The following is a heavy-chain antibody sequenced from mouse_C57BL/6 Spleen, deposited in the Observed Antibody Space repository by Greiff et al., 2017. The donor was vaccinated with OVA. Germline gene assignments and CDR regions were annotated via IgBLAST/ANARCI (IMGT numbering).Heavy chain of an antibody. CDR3: ARSTTVAVTEGYYFDY. J-gene: IGHJ2*01. D-gene: IGHD1-1*01. CDR1: GYTFTSYW. CDR2: IDPNSGGT. V-gene: IGHV1-72*01. Sequence: VQLQQSGAELVKPGASVKLSCKASGYTFTSYWMHWVKQRPGRGLEWIGRIDPNSGGTKYNEKFKSKATLTVDKPSSTAYMQLSSLTSEDSAVYYCARSTTVAVTEGYYFDYWGQGTTLTVSS.